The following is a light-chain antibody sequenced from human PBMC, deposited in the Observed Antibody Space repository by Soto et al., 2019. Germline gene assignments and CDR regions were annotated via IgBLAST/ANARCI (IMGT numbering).Light chain of an antibody. CDR1: SSDVGQYNY. J-gene: IGLJ2*01. Sequence: QSALTQPASVYGSPGQSITISCTGTSSDVGQYNYVSWYQQHPGKAPKLMIYEVSNRHSGVSNRFSGSKSGNTASLTISGLQAEDEADYYCSSYTRSSTVVFGGGTKLPVL. CDR3: SSYTRSSTVV. CDR2: EVS. V-gene: IGLV2-14*01.